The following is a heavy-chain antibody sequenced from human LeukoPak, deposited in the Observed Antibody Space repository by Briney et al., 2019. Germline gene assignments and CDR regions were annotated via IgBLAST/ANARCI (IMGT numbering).Heavy chain of an antibody. CDR3: ARYYDFWSGRNYFDY. CDR2: IDPSDYYT. Sequence: GESLRISCTGTGCSFTTYWCSWVRQVPGKGLEWRGTIDPSDYYTKYSPSFQGHVTISADKSIYTAYLQWSSLKASDTAMYYCARYYDFWSGRNYFDYWGQGALVTVSS. CDR1: GCSFTTYW. V-gene: IGHV5-10-1*01. J-gene: IGHJ4*02. D-gene: IGHD3-3*01.